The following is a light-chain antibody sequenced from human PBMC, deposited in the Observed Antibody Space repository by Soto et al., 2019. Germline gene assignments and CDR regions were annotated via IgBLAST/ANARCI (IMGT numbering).Light chain of an antibody. CDR1: SEHSNYV. CDR2: FNNDGSH. J-gene: IGLJ2*01. CDR3: QTWGTGIHVV. Sequence: QLVLTQSPSASASLGASVKLTCTLSSEHSNYVIAWHQQHPEKGPRSLMKFNNDGSHSKGDGIPDRFSFSSSRAARYLTISSLQSEDEADYYCQTWGTGIHVVFGGGTKLTVL. V-gene: IGLV4-69*01.